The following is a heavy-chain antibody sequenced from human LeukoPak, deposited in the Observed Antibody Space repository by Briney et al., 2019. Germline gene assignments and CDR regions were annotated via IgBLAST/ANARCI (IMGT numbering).Heavy chain of an antibody. CDR1: GGSISGYY. V-gene: IGHV4-4*07. CDR2: INTSGTT. Sequence: SETLSLTCTVSGGSISGYYWSWIRQPAGKGPEWMGRINTSGTTRYDPSLKSRVTMSVDTSKNQFSLKLTSVTAADTAVYYCARTGYSGYAYYFDYWGQGTLVTVSS. J-gene: IGHJ4*02. D-gene: IGHD5-12*01. CDR3: ARTGYSGYAYYFDY.